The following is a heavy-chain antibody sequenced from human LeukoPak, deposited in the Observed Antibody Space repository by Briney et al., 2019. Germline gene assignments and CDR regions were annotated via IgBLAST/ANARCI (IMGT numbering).Heavy chain of an antibody. CDR1: GFMFSSYW. CDR2: INTDGSNS. J-gene: IGHJ4*02. CDR3: ARAFSVITPDY. V-gene: IGHV3-74*01. D-gene: IGHD4-11*01. Sequence: GGSLRLSCAASGFMFSSYWMHWVRQAPGKGLVWVSRINTDGSNSNYADSVKGRFTISRDNAKNTLYLQMNSLRAEDTAVYYCARAFSVITPDYWGQGTLVTVSS.